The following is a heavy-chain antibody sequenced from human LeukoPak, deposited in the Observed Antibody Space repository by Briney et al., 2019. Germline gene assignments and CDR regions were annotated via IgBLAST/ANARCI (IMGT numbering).Heavy chain of an antibody. J-gene: IGHJ4*02. Sequence: GESLKISCKGSGYRFTSYWIGWVRQMPGKGLEWMGIIYPGDSDTRYSPSFQGQVTISADKSISTAYLQWSSLKASDTAIYYCARRDYNSGLRYFDYWGQGTLVTVSS. V-gene: IGHV5-51*01. D-gene: IGHD1-1*01. CDR2: IYPGDSDT. CDR3: ARRDYNSGLRYFDY. CDR1: GYRFTSYW.